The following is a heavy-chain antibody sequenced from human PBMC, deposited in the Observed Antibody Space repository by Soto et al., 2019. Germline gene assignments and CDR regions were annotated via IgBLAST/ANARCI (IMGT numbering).Heavy chain of an antibody. V-gene: IGHV3-7*03. CDR1: GFTFSSYW. Sequence: EVQLVESGGGLVQPGGSLRLSCAASGFTFSSYWMSWVRQAPGKGLEWVANIKQDGSETYYVDSVKGRFTISRDNAKNSLYLQMNRLRAEDTAVYYCERSDSSGYYPGGWTWWGQGTLVTVSS. J-gene: IGHJ4*02. CDR2: IKQDGSET. D-gene: IGHD3-22*01. CDR3: ERSDSSGYYPGGWTW.